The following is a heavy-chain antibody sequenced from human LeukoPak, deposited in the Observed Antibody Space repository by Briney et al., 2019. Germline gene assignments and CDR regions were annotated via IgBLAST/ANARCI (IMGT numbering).Heavy chain of an antibody. CDR2: INPNSGGT. CDR3: ARYDGDFWSGRYNWFDP. CDR1: GYTFTGYY. V-gene: IGHV1-2*02. Sequence: ASVKVSCKASGYTFTGYYMHWVRQAPGQGLEWMGWINPNSGGTNYAQKFQGRVTMTRDSSISTAYMELSRLRSDDTAVYYCARYDGDFWSGRYNWFDPWGQGTLVTVSS. J-gene: IGHJ5*02. D-gene: IGHD3-3*01.